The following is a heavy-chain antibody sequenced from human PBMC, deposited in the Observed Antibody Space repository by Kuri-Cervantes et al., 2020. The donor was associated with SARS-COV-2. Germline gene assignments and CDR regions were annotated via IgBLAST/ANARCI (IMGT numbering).Heavy chain of an antibody. Sequence: SETLSLTCAVYGGSFSGYSWSWIRQPPGKGLEWIGEINHSGSTNYNPSLKSRVTISVDTSKNQFSLKLSSVTAADTAVYYCARGRPPIYLGYCSSTSCHRYYFDYWGQGTLVTVSS. CDR2: INHSGST. V-gene: IGHV4-34*01. J-gene: IGHJ4*02. CDR1: GGSFSGYS. CDR3: ARGRPPIYLGYCSSTSCHRYYFDY. D-gene: IGHD2-2*01.